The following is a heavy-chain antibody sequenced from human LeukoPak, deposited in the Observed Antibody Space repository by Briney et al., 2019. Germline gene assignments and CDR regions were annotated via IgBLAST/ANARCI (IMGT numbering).Heavy chain of an antibody. V-gene: IGHV3-7*01. J-gene: IGHJ4*02. CDR3: ARDVFSCTINSCYVY. D-gene: IGHD2-2*01. Sequence: GGSLRLSTAAPRFTFSSSWMSWVRQAPGMGLVWEANRIEVGSVQYFVGFVSGRFTISRHNAKNSLYLQMNSLRGEDTAVYYCARDVFSCTINSCYVYWGQGTLVTVSS. CDR2: RIEVGSVQ. CDR1: RFTFSSSW.